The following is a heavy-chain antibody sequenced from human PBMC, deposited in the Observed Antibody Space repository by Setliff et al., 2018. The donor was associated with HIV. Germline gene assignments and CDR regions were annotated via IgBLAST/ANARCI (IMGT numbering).Heavy chain of an antibody. Sequence: GPVKVSCKASGYTFTSYAMHWVRQAPGQRLEWMGWINAGNGNTKYSQKFQGRVTFTRDTSATTAYMELSSLRSEDTAVYFCARCGHYDSSGYYYSYYYFYMDVWGKGTTVTVS. CDR2: INAGNGNT. CDR3: ARCGHYDSSGYYYSYYYFYMDV. CDR1: GYTFTSYA. V-gene: IGHV1-3*01. D-gene: IGHD3-22*01. J-gene: IGHJ6*03.